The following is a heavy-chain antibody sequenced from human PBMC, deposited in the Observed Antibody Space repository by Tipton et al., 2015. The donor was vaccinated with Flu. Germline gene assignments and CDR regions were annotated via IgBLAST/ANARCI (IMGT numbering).Heavy chain of an antibody. CDR2: IYYNGNT. V-gene: IGHV4-59*01. D-gene: IGHD1-26*01. J-gene: IGHJ4*02. CDR1: GGSMSSYY. Sequence: TLSLTCTVSGGSMSSYYWSWIRQPPGKGLEWIGYIYYNGNTNYNPSLKSRVTISVDTSKNQFSLKVSSVTAADTAVYYCARYGSYFEYWGQGTLVTVSS. CDR3: ARYGSYFEY.